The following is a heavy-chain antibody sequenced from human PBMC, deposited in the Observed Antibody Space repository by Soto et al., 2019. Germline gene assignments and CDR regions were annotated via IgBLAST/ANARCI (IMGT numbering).Heavy chain of an antibody. Sequence: QVQLQESGPGLVKPSETLSLTCTVSGGSVSSGSYYWSWIRQPPGKGLEWIGYIYYSGSTNYNPSLKSRVTITVDTPKNQFSLKLSSVTAADTAVYYCARDSGRYCISTSCYSNWFDPWGQGTLVTVSS. J-gene: IGHJ5*02. CDR3: ARDSGRYCISTSCYSNWFDP. CDR2: IYYSGST. D-gene: IGHD2-2*01. CDR1: GGSVSSGSYY. V-gene: IGHV4-61*01.